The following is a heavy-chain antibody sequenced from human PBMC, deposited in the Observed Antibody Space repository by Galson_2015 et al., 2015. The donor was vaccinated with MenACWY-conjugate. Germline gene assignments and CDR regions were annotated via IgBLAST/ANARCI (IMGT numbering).Heavy chain of an antibody. Sequence: QSGAEVKKPGESLKISCKGSGYSFTSYWIGWVRQMPGKGLEWMGIIYPGDSDTRYSPSFQGQVTISADKSISTAYLQWSSLKASDTAMYYCASPSRGSSSWLIGDYYYGMDVWGQGTTVTVSS. J-gene: IGHJ6*02. CDR1: GYSFTSYW. D-gene: IGHD6-13*01. V-gene: IGHV5-51*01. CDR3: ASPSRGSSSWLIGDYYYGMDV. CDR2: IYPGDSDT.